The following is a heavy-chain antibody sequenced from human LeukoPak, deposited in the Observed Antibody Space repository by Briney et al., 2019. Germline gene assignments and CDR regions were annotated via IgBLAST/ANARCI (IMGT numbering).Heavy chain of an antibody. CDR2: INHSGST. Sequence: SETLSLTCTVSGGSISSSSYHWGWIRQPPGKGLEWIGEINHSGSTNYNPSLKSRVTISVDTSKNQFSLKLSSVTAADTAVYYCARARPYSSSWYWFDPWGQGTLVTVSS. D-gene: IGHD6-13*01. V-gene: IGHV4-39*07. J-gene: IGHJ5*02. CDR3: ARARPYSSSWYWFDP. CDR1: GGSISSSSYH.